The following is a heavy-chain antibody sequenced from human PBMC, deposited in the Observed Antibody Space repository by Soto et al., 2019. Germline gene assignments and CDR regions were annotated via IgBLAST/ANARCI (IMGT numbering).Heavy chain of an antibody. D-gene: IGHD2-2*01. CDR2: IDPSDSYT. Sequence: GGSLKLSCQGSGDSFTSYWISWVRQMPGKGLEWMGRIDPSDSYTNYSPSFQGHVTISADKSISTAYLQWSSLKASDTAIYYCARINVVVPAVILPVLVSDYDVMHVCGQATTV. V-gene: IGHV5-10-1*01. CDR3: ARINVVVPAVILPVLVSDYDVMHV. J-gene: IGHJ6*02. CDR1: GDSFTSYW.